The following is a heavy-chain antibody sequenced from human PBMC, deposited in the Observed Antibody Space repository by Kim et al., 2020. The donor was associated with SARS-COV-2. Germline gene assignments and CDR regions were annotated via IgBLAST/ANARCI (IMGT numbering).Heavy chain of an antibody. CDR3: ARFDNGVEAAFDS. J-gene: IGHJ4*02. Sequence: SETLSLTCTVSGASFSSYYLSWVRQPPGKGLEWIGYVYFTGTTNYNPSLKSRLTISIEPSQSQFSLQLRSVTAADTAVYYCARFDNGVEAAFDSWGQGTLVTVSS. D-gene: IGHD2-8*01. CDR2: VYFTGTT. V-gene: IGHV4-59*01. CDR1: GASFSSYY.